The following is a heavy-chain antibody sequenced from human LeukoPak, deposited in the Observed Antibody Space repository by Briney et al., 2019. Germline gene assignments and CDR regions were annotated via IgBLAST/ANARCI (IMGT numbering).Heavy chain of an antibody. J-gene: IGHJ6*03. CDR1: GYTFTSYG. Sequence: ASVTVSCKASGYTFTSYGISWVRQAPGQGLEWMGWISAYNGNTNYAQKLQGRVTMTTDTSTSTAYMELRSLRSDDTAVYYCAREGDLNYNYYMDVWGKGTTVIVSS. CDR3: AREGDLNYNYYMDV. CDR2: ISAYNGNT. D-gene: IGHD2-21*02. V-gene: IGHV1-18*01.